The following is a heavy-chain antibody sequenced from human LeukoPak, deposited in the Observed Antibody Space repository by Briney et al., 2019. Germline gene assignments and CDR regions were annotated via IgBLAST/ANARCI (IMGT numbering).Heavy chain of an antibody. Sequence: PSETLSLTCAVSGGSISSGGYSWSWIRQPPGKGLEWIGYIYHSGSTYYNPSLKGRVTISVDTSKNQFSLKLSSVTAADTAVYYCASRQADYDSSGSFLDYWGQGTLVTVSS. J-gene: IGHJ4*02. CDR1: GGSISSGGYS. V-gene: IGHV4-30-2*05. CDR2: IYHSGST. CDR3: ASRQADYDSSGSFLDY. D-gene: IGHD3-22*01.